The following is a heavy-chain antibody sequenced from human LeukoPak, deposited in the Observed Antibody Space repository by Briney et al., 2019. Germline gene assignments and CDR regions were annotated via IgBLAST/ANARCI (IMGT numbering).Heavy chain of an antibody. CDR3: ARDYSSGWWVYYYYYMDV. J-gene: IGHJ6*03. CDR1: GFTFSSYE. D-gene: IGHD6-19*01. Sequence: PGGSLRLSCAASGFTFSSYEMNWVRQAPGKGLEWVSYISSSGSTIYYADSVKGRFTISRDNAKNSLYLQMNSLRAEDTAVYYCARDYSSGWWVYYYYYMDVWGKGTTVTISS. CDR2: ISSSGSTI. V-gene: IGHV3-48*03.